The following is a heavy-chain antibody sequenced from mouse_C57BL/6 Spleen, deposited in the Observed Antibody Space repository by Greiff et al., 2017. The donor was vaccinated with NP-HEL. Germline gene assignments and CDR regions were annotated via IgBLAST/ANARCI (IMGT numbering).Heavy chain of an antibody. Sequence: QVQLQQPGAELVKPGASVKMSCKASGYTFTSYWITWVKQRPGQGLEWIGDIYPGSGSTNYNEKFKSKATLTVDTSSSTAYMQLSSLTSEDSAVYYCARSHYYCSSPFAYWGQGTLVTVSA. D-gene: IGHD1-1*01. CDR1: GYTFTSYW. CDR2: IYPGSGST. J-gene: IGHJ3*01. V-gene: IGHV1-55*01. CDR3: ARSHYYCSSPFAY.